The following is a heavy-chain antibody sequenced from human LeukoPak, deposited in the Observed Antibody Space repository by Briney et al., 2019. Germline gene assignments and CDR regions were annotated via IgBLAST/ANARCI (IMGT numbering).Heavy chain of an antibody. CDR3: AKDSHPYSNYRYYYYGMDV. CDR2: ISYDGSNK. CDR1: GFTFSSYG. V-gene: IGHV3-30*18. Sequence: GGSLRLSCAASGFTFSSYGMHWVRQAPGKGLEWVAVISYDGSNKYYADSVKGRFTISRDNSKNTLYLQMNSLRAEDTAVYYCAKDSHPYSNYRYYYYGMDVWGQGTTVTVSS. D-gene: IGHD4-4*01. J-gene: IGHJ6*02.